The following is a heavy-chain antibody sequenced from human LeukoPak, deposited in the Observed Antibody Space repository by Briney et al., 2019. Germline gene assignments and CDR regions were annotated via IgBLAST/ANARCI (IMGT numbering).Heavy chain of an antibody. D-gene: IGHD3-3*01. Sequence: GASVKVSCKASGGTFSSYAISWVRQAPGQGLEWMGGIIPIFGTANYAQKFQGRVTITTDESTSTAYMELSSLRSEDTAVYYCASSETYYDFWSGYYSSFDYWGQGTLVTVSS. CDR3: ASSETYYDFWSGYYSSFDY. CDR2: IIPIFGTA. J-gene: IGHJ4*02. CDR1: GGTFSSYA. V-gene: IGHV1-69*05.